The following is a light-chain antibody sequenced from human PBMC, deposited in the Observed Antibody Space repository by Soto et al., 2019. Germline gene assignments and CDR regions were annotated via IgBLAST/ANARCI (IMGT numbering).Light chain of an antibody. J-gene: IGLJ2*01. Sequence: QAVVTQEPSLTVSPGGTVTLTCGSNTGAVTNGHYASWFQQKPGQAPKTLIYHTTNTHYGTPARFSGSLLGGKAALTLSGAQTEVEAEYYCLLAYSGVGEVFGGGTKLTVL. CDR3: LLAYSGVGEV. V-gene: IGLV7-46*01. CDR2: HTT. CDR1: TGAVTNGHY.